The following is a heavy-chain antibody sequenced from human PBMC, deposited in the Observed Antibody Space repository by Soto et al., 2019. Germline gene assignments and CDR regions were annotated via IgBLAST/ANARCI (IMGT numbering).Heavy chain of an antibody. J-gene: IGHJ4*02. Sequence: QVQLVQSGAEVKKPGASVKVSCEASGYTFISYYMHWVRQAPGQGLEWMGIINPSGDSTTYAQKFRGRFTMTRDRSTHTLLMELSSLRSEDTAVYYCARDWEFGYWGQGTLVTVSS. CDR3: ARDWEFGY. CDR2: INPSGDST. CDR1: GYTFISYY. V-gene: IGHV1-46*01. D-gene: IGHD3-10*01.